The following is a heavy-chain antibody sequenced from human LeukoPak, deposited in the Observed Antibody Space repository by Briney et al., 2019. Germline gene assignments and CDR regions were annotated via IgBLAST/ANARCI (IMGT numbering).Heavy chain of an antibody. CDR1: GFTFSGYA. CDR3: AKDRRSAEPALSYFDY. CDR2: VSGSGSTT. D-gene: IGHD6-13*01. Sequence: GGSLRLSCAASGFTFSGYAMSWVRQAPRKGLEWVSAVSGSGSTTYYADSVKGRFTISRDNSKNMLYLQMNSLRAEDTAVYYCAKDRRSAEPALSYFDYWGQGTLVTVSS. V-gene: IGHV3-23*01. J-gene: IGHJ4*02.